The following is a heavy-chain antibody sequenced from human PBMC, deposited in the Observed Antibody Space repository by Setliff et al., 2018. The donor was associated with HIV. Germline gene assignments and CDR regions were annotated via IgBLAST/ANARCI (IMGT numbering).Heavy chain of an antibody. D-gene: IGHD6-13*01. CDR3: ARVPTSSWYVTTQRTKEYFHQ. V-gene: IGHV4-59*12. Sequence: PSETLSLTCTVSGGSITASHWSWIRQPAGKGLEWIGYIYKSGSTNYKASLKNRVTISADTSRNQFSLRLSSVTAADTAIYYCARVPTSSWYVTTQRTKEYFHQWGQGTLVTVSS. J-gene: IGHJ1*01. CDR2: IYKSGST. CDR1: GGSITASH.